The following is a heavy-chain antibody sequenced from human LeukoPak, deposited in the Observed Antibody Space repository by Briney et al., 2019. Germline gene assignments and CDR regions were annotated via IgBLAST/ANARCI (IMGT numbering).Heavy chain of an antibody. V-gene: IGHV3-53*01. CDR2: VYGGGTT. D-gene: IGHD3-22*01. J-gene: IGHJ4*02. Sequence: GGSLRLSCAASGFTVSSNFMSWVRQAPGKGLEWVSVVYGGGTTYYADSVKGRFTISRDNSKNTLYLQMNSLRAEDTAVYYCARLLYYYDSSIYQRYFDYWGQGTLVTVSS. CDR3: ARLLYYYDSSIYQRYFDY. CDR1: GFTVSSNF.